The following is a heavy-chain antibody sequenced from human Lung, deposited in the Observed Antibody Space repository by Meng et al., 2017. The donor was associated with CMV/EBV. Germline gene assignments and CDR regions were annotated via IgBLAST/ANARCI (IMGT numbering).Heavy chain of an antibody. CDR2: INTNRGGT. D-gene: IGHD2-15*01. CDR3: ARDGGDLGYCSAFNCYTSGMDV. CDR1: YY. J-gene: IGHJ6*02. Sequence: YYRHWLRQGPGQGLEWVGRINTNRGGTNYAPRFHGRVTLSRSTSISTVFMELTRLTSDDTAIYYWARDGGDLGYCSAFNCYTSGMDVWGQGTTVTVSS. V-gene: IGHV1-2*06.